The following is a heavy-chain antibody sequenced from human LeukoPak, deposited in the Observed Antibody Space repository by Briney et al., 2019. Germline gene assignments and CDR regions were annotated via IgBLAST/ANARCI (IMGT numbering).Heavy chain of an antibody. CDR2: IYYSGST. CDR3: ARVRRRAIVGALSYYYYMDV. D-gene: IGHD1-26*01. CDR1: GGSISSSSYY. V-gene: IGHV4-39*07. Sequence: PSETLSLTCTVSGGSISSSSYYWGWIRQPPGKGLEWIGSIYYSGSTYYNPSLKSRVTISVDTSKNQFSLKLSSVTAADTAVYYCARVRRRAIVGALSYYYYMDVWAKGPRSPSP. J-gene: IGHJ6*03.